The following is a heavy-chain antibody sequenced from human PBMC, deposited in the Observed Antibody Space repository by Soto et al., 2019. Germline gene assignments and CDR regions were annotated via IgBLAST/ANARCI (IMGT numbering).Heavy chain of an antibody. CDR1: GFTFNIYT. J-gene: IGHJ4*02. Sequence: GGSLRLSCAASGFTFNIYTMHWVRQAPGKGLEWVAAVSYDGTNKYYVDSVKGRFTISRDNSENTVYLQMNSLRAEDTAVYYCAREENPYYFDYWGQGTLVTVSS. CDR3: AREENPYYFDY. CDR2: VSYDGTNK. V-gene: IGHV3-33*01.